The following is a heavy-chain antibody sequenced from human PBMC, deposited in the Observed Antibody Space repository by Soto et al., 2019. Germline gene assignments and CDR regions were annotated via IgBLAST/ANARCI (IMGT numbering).Heavy chain of an antibody. CDR2: ISYDGSNK. CDR1: GFTFSSYG. CDR3: AKPYYDFWSGPLGGEYFQH. Sequence: GGSLRLSCAASGFTFSSYGMHWVRQAPGKGLEWVAVISYDGSNKYYADSVKGRFTISRDNSKNTLYLQMNSLRAEDTAVYYCAKPYYDFWSGPLGGEYFQHWGQGTLVTV. D-gene: IGHD3-3*01. V-gene: IGHV3-30*18. J-gene: IGHJ1*01.